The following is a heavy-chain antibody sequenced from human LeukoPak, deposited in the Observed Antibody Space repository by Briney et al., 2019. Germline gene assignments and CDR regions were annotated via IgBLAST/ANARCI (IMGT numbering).Heavy chain of an antibody. CDR3: ARGGYYGSGNDFRFDP. J-gene: IGHJ5*02. Sequence: PSETLSLTCTVSGGSISFYYWSWIRQPAGKGLEWIGRIYTSGSTDYNPSLKSRVTISVETSKNQFSLKLKSVTAADTAVYYCARGGYYGSGNDFRFDPWGQGTLVTVSS. CDR2: IYTSGST. CDR1: GGSISFYY. D-gene: IGHD3-10*01. V-gene: IGHV4-4*07.